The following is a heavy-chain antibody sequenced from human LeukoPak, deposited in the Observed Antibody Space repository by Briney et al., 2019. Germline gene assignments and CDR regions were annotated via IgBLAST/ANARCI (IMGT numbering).Heavy chain of an antibody. CDR1: GASSSDYY. J-gene: IGHJ4*02. CDR2: VYDSGST. D-gene: IGHD1-26*01. V-gene: IGHV4-59*08. CDR3: ARGSGSYHSRLDS. Sequence: SETLPLTCTVSGASSSDYYWSWIRQPPGKELEWIAYVYDSGSTNYNFSLKSRVTISVDTSKKQFSLKLSSVTAADTAVYYCARGSGSYHSRLDSRGQGTLVTVSS.